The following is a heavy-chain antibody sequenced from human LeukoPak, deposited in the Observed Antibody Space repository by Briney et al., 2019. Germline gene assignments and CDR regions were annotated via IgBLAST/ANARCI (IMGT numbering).Heavy chain of an antibody. CDR1: GGSISSYY. CDR3: ARDQFEGSSSSYLYNWFDP. V-gene: IGHV4-4*07. CDR2: IYASGST. D-gene: IGHD6-6*01. J-gene: IGHJ5*02. Sequence: SETLSLTCTVSGGSISSYYWSWIRQPAGKGLEWIGRIYASGSTNYNPSLKSRVTISVDKSKNQFSLKLSSVTAADTAVCYCARDQFEGSSSSYLYNWFDPWGQGTLVTVSS.